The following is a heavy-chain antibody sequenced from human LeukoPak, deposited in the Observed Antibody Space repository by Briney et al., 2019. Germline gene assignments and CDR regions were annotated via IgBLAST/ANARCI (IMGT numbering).Heavy chain of an antibody. CDR3: ARSLYTSYKYFHH. Sequence: SETLSLTCIVSGDSISSYYWSWIRQPPGKGLEWIGDIYFSGSTNYNPSLKSRVTISVDTSKNQFSLKLTSVTAADTAVYSCARSLYTSYKYFHHWGKGTLVTVSS. CDR2: IYFSGST. D-gene: IGHD3-16*01. J-gene: IGHJ1*01. V-gene: IGHV4-59*01. CDR1: GDSISSYY.